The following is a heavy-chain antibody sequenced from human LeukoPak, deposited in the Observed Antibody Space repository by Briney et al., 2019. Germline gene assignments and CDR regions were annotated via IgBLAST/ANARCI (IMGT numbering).Heavy chain of an antibody. J-gene: IGHJ4*02. V-gene: IGHV3-11*04. CDR1: GFTFSDHY. Sequence: PGGSLRLSCAASGFTFSDHYMTWIRQAPGEGLEWVSYISSSGTTTYYADSVKGRFTISRDNAKSSLYLQMNSLRVEDTAVYYCAREPHDYTMYYFDLWGQGTLVTVSS. CDR3: AREPHDYTMYYFDL. CDR2: ISSSGTTT. D-gene: IGHD4-11*01.